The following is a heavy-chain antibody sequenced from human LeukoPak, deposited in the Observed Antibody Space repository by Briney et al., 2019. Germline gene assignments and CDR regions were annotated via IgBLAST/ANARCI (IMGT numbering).Heavy chain of an antibody. V-gene: IGHV5-51*01. CDR1: GYSFTSYW. Sequence: GESLKISCKGSGYSFTSYWIAWVRQMPGKGLEWMGIIYPDDSDTRYSPSFQGQVTITADKSISTAYLQWSSLRASDNAMYYCARQRRSSGWPNDYWGQGTLVTVSS. D-gene: IGHD6-19*01. J-gene: IGHJ4*02. CDR2: IYPDDSDT. CDR3: ARQRRSSGWPNDY.